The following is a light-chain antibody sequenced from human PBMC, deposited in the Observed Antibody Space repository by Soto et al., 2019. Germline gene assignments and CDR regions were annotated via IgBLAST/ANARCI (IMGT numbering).Light chain of an antibody. Sequence: EIVMTQSPATLSVSPWERSTLSCRASQSVSSNLAWYQQKPGQAPRLLIYDASNRATGIPARFSGSGSGTDFTLTISSLDPEDFAVYYCQQRNNWPSFGQGTRLEIK. J-gene: IGKJ5*01. CDR2: DAS. CDR1: QSVSSN. CDR3: QQRNNWPS. V-gene: IGKV3-11*01.